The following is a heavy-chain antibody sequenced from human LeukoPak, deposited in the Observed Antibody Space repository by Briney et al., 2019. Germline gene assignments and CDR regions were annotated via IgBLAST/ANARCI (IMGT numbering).Heavy chain of an antibody. V-gene: IGHV3-74*01. CDR3: ARVYSDYGDYYSWFDP. CDR1: GFTFSSYW. J-gene: IGHJ5*02. CDR2: INSDGSST. D-gene: IGHD4-17*01. Sequence: GGSLRLPCAASGFTFSSYWMHWVRQAPGKGLVWVSRINSDGSSTSYADSVKGRFTISRDNAKNTLYLQMNSLRAEDTAVYYCARVYSDYGDYYSWFDPWGQGTLVTVSS.